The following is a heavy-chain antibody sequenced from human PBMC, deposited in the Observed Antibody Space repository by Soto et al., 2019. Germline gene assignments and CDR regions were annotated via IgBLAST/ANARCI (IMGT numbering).Heavy chain of an antibody. Sequence: SVKVSCKASGGTFSSYAISWVRQAPGQGLEWMGGIIPIFGTANYAQKFQGRVTITADESTSTAYMELSSLRSEDTAVYYCARAPEPDSGWFYYFDYWGQGTLVTVSS. J-gene: IGHJ4*02. CDR1: GGTFSSYA. CDR2: IIPIFGTA. V-gene: IGHV1-69*13. CDR3: ARAPEPDSGWFYYFDY. D-gene: IGHD6-19*01.